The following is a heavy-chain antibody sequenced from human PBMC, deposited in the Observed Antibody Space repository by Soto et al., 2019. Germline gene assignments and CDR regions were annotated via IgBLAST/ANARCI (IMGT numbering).Heavy chain of an antibody. Sequence: QVQLVQSGAEVKKPGASVKVSCKASGYTFTSYDINWVRQATGQGLEWMGWMNPNSGNTGYAQKFQGIVTMTRKTSISTADIELSSLRSEATAVYYGATGALWFGVSYWGQGTLVTVSS. CDR3: ATGALWFGVSY. J-gene: IGHJ4*02. CDR1: GYTFTSYD. D-gene: IGHD3-10*01. V-gene: IGHV1-8*01. CDR2: MNPNSGNT.